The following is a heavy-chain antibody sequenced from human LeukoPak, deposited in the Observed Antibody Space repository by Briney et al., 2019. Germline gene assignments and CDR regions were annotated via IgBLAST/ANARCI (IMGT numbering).Heavy chain of an antibody. CDR2: IDSSSYNI. CDR1: GFTFIIYG. J-gene: IGHJ4*02. CDR3: ARDLAYYYDRNYD. Sequence: KPGRSPRLSCVASGFTFIIYGMNSVGQAPGEGLGWVSSIDSSSYNIYYADSVKGRFTISRDNAKSSVFLQMNSLRAEDTAVYYCARDLAYYYDRNYDWGQGTLVTVSS. V-gene: IGHV3-21*01. D-gene: IGHD3-22*01.